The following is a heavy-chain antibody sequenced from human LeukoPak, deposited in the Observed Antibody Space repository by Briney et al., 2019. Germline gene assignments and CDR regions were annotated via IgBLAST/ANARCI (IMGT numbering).Heavy chain of an antibody. D-gene: IGHD3-10*01. CDR2: ISFSGGST. CDR1: GFTFSSYA. CDR3: ARDSVVRGDY. V-gene: IGHV3-23*01. Sequence: GGSLRLSCAASGFTFSSYAMSWVRQAPGRGLEWISRISFSGGSTYYAGSVKGRFIISRDHFKNTRYLHMNSLRAEGTAVYYCARDSVVRGDYWGQGTLVTVSS. J-gene: IGHJ4*02.